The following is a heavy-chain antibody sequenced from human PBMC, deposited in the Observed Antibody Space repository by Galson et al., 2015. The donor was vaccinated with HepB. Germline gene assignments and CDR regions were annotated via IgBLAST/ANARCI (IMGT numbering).Heavy chain of an antibody. CDR2: INWNGGST. J-gene: IGHJ2*01. CDR3: ARVGTTVTTFGDGYFDL. CDR1: GFTFDDYG. Sequence: SLRLSCAASGFTFDDYGMSWVRQAPGKGLEWVSGINWNGGSTGYADSVKGRFTISRDNAKNSLYLQMNSLRAEDTALYHCARVGTTVTTFGDGYFDLWGRGTLVTVSS. D-gene: IGHD4-17*01. V-gene: IGHV3-20*01.